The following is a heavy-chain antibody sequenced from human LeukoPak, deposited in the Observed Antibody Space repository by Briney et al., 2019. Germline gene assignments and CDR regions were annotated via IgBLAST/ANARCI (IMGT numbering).Heavy chain of an antibody. J-gene: IGHJ3*02. V-gene: IGHV3-30*02. CDR1: GFTLRSYG. D-gene: IGHD3-9*01. Sequence: GGSLTLSCVASGFTLRSYGMHWARQAPGKGLEWVAFIRYDGSDKYYADSVKGRFTISRDNSKNTLYLQMNSLRAEDTAVYYCARDELGDILTGYPDALDIWGQGTMVTVSS. CDR3: ARDELGDILTGYPDALDI. CDR2: IRYDGSDK.